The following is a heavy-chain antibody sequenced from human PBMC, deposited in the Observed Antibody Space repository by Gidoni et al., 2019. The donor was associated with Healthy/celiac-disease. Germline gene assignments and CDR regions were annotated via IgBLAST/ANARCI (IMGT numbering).Heavy chain of an antibody. V-gene: IGHV3-30*04. D-gene: IGHD4-17*01. J-gene: IGHJ6*02. CDR1: GFTFSNFV. Sequence: QVQLVESGGVVVQPGRSLRISCAASGFTFSNFVMYWVRPAPGKGLEGVALLSSYGNNKYYAVSVTRRFTISSDNSKNPLYLQMNSLRAEDTAVYYCSSQTIGDYDGRHPGLLGYYYYGMDVWGQGTTVTVSS. CDR2: LSSYGNNK. CDR3: SSQTIGDYDGRHPGLLGYYYYGMDV.